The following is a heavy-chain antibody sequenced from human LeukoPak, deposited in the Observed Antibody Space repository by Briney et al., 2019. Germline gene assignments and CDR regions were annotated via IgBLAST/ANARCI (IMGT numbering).Heavy chain of an antibody. CDR3: ARSPDILTGEKFDY. D-gene: IGHD3-9*01. V-gene: IGHV1-2*02. J-gene: IGHJ4*02. Sequence: ASVKVSCKASGYTFTGYYMHWVRQAPGQGLEWMGWINPNSGGTNYAQKFQGRVTMTRNTSINTAYMELSRLRFDDTAVYYCARSPDILTGEKFDYWGQGTLVAVSS. CDR1: GYTFTGYY. CDR2: INPNSGGT.